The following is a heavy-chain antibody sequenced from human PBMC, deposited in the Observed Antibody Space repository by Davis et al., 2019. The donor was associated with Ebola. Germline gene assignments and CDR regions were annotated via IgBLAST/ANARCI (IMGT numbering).Heavy chain of an antibody. J-gene: IGHJ6*04. D-gene: IGHD5-18*01. CDR1: GNTFLSYT. V-gene: IGHV7-4-1*02. CDR3: ARGGGNTAMVYYYYGMDV. Sequence: ASVKVSCKASGNTFLSYTLNWVRQAPGQGLEWMGWIDTNTGNPIYAQGFTGRFVFSLDTSVSTAYLQISSLKAEDTAVYYCARGGGNTAMVYYYYGMDVWGKGTTVTVSS. CDR2: IDTNTGNP.